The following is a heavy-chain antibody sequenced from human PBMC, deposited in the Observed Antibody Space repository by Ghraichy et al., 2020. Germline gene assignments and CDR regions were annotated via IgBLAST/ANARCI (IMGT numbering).Heavy chain of an antibody. J-gene: IGHJ4*02. Sequence: SGPTLVNPTQTLTLTCTFSGFSLRNSGVGVGWIRQPPGKALEWLAFVYWDDDNRYSPSLKSRLTVTKDTSKNQVVLTMTNMDPVDTATYYCAHRQGGYNWNDGDFDYWGQGTLVTVSS. D-gene: IGHD1-20*01. CDR3: AHRQGGYNWNDGDFDY. CDR1: GFSLRNSGVG. V-gene: IGHV2-5*02. CDR2: VYWDDDN.